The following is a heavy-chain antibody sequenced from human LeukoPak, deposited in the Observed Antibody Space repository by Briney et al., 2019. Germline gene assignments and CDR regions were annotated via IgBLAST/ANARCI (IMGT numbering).Heavy chain of an antibody. V-gene: IGHV3-7*01. J-gene: IGHJ4*02. D-gene: IGHD2-2*02. CDR3: ARGGIVVVPAARPLDY. CDR2: IKQDGSEK. Sequence: GGSLRLSCAASGFTFSSYWMSWVRQAPGKGLEWVANIKQDGSEKYYVDSVKGRFTISRDNAKNSLYLQMNSLRAEDTAVHYCARGGIVVVPAARPLDYWGQGTLVTVSS. CDR1: GFTFSSYW.